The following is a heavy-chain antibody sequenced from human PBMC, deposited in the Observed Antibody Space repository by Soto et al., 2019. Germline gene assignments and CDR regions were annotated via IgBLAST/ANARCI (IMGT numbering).Heavy chain of an antibody. CDR1: GFTFSDY. D-gene: IGHD2-8*01. CDR2: ISSRSSTI. Sequence: QVQLVESGGGLVKPGGSLRLSCVASGFTFSDYMSWIRQAPGKGLEWVSYISSRSSTIFYADSVKGRFTISRDNVKNSLYLQMNSLRAEDTAVYYCASGTNGAFFVYWGQGILVTVSS. J-gene: IGHJ4*02. V-gene: IGHV3-11*01. CDR3: ASGTNGAFFVY.